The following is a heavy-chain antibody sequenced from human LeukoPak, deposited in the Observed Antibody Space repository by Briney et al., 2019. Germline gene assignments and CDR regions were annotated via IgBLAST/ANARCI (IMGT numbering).Heavy chain of an antibody. Sequence: GASVNLSCKRPGYTFTVNYLDAVRMAPGQALGWMGWINPNIGGTMYAQTFQGRVTMTMDTSINTDYMELYSLRSDDTAVYFSARDRVGGGWPRPFYFENWGQGTLVTVSS. J-gene: IGHJ4*02. CDR3: ARDRVGGGWPRPFYFEN. CDR1: GYTFTVNY. V-gene: IGHV1-2*02. D-gene: IGHD6-19*01. CDR2: INPNIGGT.